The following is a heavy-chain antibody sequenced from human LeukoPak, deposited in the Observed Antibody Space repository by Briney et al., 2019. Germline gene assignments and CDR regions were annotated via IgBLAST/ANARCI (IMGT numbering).Heavy chain of an antibody. D-gene: IGHD3-9*01. Sequence: ASVKVSCKASGYTFTGYYMHWVRRAPGQGLEWMGWINPNSGGTNYAQKFQGRVTMTRDTSISTAYMELSRLRSDDTAVYYCARVYYDILTGYQLFDYWGQGTLVTVSS. CDR1: GYTFTGYY. CDR2: INPNSGGT. J-gene: IGHJ4*02. V-gene: IGHV1-2*02. CDR3: ARVYYDILTGYQLFDY.